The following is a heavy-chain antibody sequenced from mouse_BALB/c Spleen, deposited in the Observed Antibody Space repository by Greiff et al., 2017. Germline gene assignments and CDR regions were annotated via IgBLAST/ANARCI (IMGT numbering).Heavy chain of an antibody. Sequence: VQLQESGAELARPGASVKLSCKASGYTFTSYWMQWVKQRPGQGLEWIGAIYPGDGDTRYTQKFKGKATLTADKSSSTAYMQLSSLASEDSAVYYCARRIVGFDYWGQGTTLTVSS. CDR2: IYPGDGDT. CDR1: GYTFTSYW. J-gene: IGHJ2*01. CDR3: ARRIVGFDY. V-gene: IGHV1-87*01.